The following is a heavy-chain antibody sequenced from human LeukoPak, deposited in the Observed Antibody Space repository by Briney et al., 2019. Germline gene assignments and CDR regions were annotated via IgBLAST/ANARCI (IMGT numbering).Heavy chain of an antibody. D-gene: IGHD5-24*01. CDR1: GGTLNSYA. CDR3: ASGSLGDGYGVGDYYQYMDV. Sequence: SVKVSCKASGGTLNSYAISWVRQAPGQGLEWMGGIMPLFGTANYAQEFQGRVTFTTDESASTAYMEVSSLRSEDTAVYYCASGSLGDGYGVGDYYQYMDVWGKGTTVTVSS. V-gene: IGHV1-69*05. J-gene: IGHJ6*03. CDR2: IMPLFGTA.